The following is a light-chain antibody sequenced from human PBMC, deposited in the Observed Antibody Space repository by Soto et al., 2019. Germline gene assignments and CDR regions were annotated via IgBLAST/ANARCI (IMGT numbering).Light chain of an antibody. CDR3: QQYNSYTWT. CDR2: KAS. J-gene: IGKJ1*01. CDR1: QSISSW. V-gene: IGKV1-5*03. Sequence: DIHITQSPSTRSTSVLGSITITCRASQSISSWLAWYQQKPGKAPKLLIYKASSLESGVPSRFSGSGSGTEFTLTISSLQPDDFATYYCQQYNSYTWTFGQGTKVDIK.